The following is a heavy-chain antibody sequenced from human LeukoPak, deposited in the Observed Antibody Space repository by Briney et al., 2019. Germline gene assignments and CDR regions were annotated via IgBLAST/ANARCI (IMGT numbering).Heavy chain of an antibody. J-gene: IGHJ4*02. CDR3: AKERAGHKDY. V-gene: IGHV3-23*01. CDR2: ISGSGGST. CDR1: GFTFISYA. D-gene: IGHD6-13*01. Sequence: GGALRLSCAASGFTFISYAMSWVRQAPGEGLEWVSAISGSGGSTYNADSVNGRFTISRDNSQNTLYLQMNSLRAEDTAVYYFAKERAGHKDYWGQGTLVTVPS.